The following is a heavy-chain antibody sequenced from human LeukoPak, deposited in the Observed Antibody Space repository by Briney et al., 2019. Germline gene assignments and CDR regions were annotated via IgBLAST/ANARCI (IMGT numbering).Heavy chain of an antibody. J-gene: IGHJ4*02. CDR2: VYHSGST. V-gene: IGHV4-59*12. Sequence: SETLSLTCTVSGGSISSYYWSWIRQPPGKGLEWIGYVYHSGSTNYNPSLKSRVTMSVDTSKNQFSLKLSSVTAADTAVYYCALSSGWYSSRWGQGTLVTVSS. CDR3: ALSSGWYSSR. D-gene: IGHD6-19*01. CDR1: GGSISSYY.